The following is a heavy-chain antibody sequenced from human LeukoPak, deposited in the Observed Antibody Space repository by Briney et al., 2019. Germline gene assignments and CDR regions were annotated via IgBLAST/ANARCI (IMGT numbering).Heavy chain of an antibody. D-gene: IGHD5-18*01. Sequence: GGSLRLSCAASGFTFSSYAMHWVRQAPGKGLEWVAVISYDGSNKYYADSVKGRFTISRDNSKNTLYLQMNSLRAEDTAVYYCATEARLWGYSYGYDYWGQGTLVTVSS. CDR2: ISYDGSNK. CDR1: GFTFSSYA. CDR3: ATEARLWGYSYGYDY. V-gene: IGHV3-30*04. J-gene: IGHJ4*02.